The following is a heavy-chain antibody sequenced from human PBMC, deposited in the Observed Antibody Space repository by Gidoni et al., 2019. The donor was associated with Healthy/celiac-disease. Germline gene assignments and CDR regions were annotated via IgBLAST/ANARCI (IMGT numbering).Heavy chain of an antibody. D-gene: IGHD3-10*01. CDR2: IGTAGDT. CDR1: GFTFSSYD. CDR3: ARDLWVRGVKPDYYYGMDV. V-gene: IGHV3-13*01. J-gene: IGHJ6*02. Sequence: EVQLVESGGGLVQPGGSLRLSCAASGFTFSSYDMHWVRQATGKGLEWVSAIGTAGDTYYPGSVKGRFTISRENAKNSLYLQMNSLRAGDTAVYYCARDLWVRGVKPDYYYGMDVWGQGTTVTVSS.